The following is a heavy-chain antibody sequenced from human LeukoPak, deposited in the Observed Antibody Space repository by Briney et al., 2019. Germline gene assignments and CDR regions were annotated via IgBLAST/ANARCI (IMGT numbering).Heavy chain of an antibody. D-gene: IGHD6-19*01. CDR1: GFNFKTYA. V-gene: IGHV3-30*09. CDR2: ISFDGSNK. J-gene: IGHJ4*02. CDR3: VRGSYSSGWYWYFDY. Sequence: GGSLRLSCTVSGFNFKTYAMHWVRQAPGRGLEWVAVISFDGSNKYFADSVGGRFAISRDDSKSTMTLYLNSLRVDDTAMYYCVRGSYSSGWYWYFDYWGQGTLVTVSS.